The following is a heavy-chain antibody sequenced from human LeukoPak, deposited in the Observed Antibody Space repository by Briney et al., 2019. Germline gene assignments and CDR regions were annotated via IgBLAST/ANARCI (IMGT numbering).Heavy chain of an antibody. V-gene: IGHV3-21*01. Sequence: GGSLRLSCAASGFTFSSYSMNWVHQAPGKGLEWVSSISSSGTYIYSADSVKGRFTISRDNAKNSLYLQMNSLRAEDTAVYYCARGPVGVVPAATGDYWGQGTLVTVSS. CDR3: ARGPVGVVPAATGDY. D-gene: IGHD2-2*01. CDR1: GFTFSSYS. J-gene: IGHJ4*02. CDR2: ISSSGTYI.